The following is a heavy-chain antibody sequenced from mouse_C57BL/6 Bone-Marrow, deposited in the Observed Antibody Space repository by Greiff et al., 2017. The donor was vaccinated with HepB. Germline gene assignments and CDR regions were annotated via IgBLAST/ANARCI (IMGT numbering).Heavy chain of an antibody. CDR1: GYTFTDYN. CDR3: ARGGVRRDYYAMDY. CDR2: INPNYGTT. V-gene: IGHV1-39*01. D-gene: IGHD2-14*01. J-gene: IGHJ4*01. Sequence: VQLKESGPELVKPGASVKMSCKASGYTFTDYNMNWVKQSNGKSLEWIGVINPNYGTTSYNQKFKGKATLTVDQSSSTAYMQLNSLTSEDSAVYYCARGGVRRDYYAMDYWGQGTSVTVSS.